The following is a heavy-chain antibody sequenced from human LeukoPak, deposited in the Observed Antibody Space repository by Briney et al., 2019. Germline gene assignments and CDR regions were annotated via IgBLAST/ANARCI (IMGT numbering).Heavy chain of an antibody. CDR1: GYTFTSYG. J-gene: IGHJ3*02. CDR2: ISAYNGNT. V-gene: IGHV1-18*01. CDR3: ARFGSGSYRDAFDI. D-gene: IGHD1-26*01. Sequence: GASVKVSCKASGYTFTSYGISWVRQAPGQGLEWMGWISAYNGNTNYAQKLQGRVTMTTDTTTSTAYMELRSLRSDDTAVYYCARFGSGSYRDAFDIWGQGTMVTVSS.